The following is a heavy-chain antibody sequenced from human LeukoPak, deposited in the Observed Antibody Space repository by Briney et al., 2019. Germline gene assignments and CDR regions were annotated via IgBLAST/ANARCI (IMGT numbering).Heavy chain of an antibody. J-gene: IGHJ6*01. CDR2: IYNRGST. D-gene: IGHD2-15*01. V-gene: IGHV4-4*07. CDR1: GGSISSYN. Sequence: SETLSLTCTVSGGSISSYNWNWIRQPAGKGLEWIGHIYNRGSTNYNPSLASRVTMSADTSKNQFSLKLNSVTAADTAVYYCARATPEVDVWGQGTTVTVPS. CDR3: ARATPEVDV.